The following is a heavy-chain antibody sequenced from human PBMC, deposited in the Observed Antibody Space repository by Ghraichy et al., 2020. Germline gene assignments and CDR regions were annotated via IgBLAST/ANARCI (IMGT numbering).Heavy chain of an antibody. Sequence: GGSLRLSCFGSGFTFSSYSMNWVRQSPGKGLEWVSYITSSGRTIFYADSVRGRFTISRDNAQNSLYLQMNSLRDEDTAVYYCARGSTVVRFYYYDGMDVWGPGTTVTVSS. V-gene: IGHV3-48*02. J-gene: IGHJ6*02. CDR3: ARGSTVVRFYYYDGMDV. D-gene: IGHD4-23*01. CDR1: GFTFSSYS. CDR2: ITSSGRTI.